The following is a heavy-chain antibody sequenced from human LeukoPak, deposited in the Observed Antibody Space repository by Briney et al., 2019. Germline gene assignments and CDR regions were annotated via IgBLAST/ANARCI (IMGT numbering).Heavy chain of an antibody. D-gene: IGHD3-10*01. CDR2: IIPIFGSP. Sequence: ASVKVSCKASGGTFSNYAISWVRQAPGQGLEWMGGIIPIFGSPNYAQKFQGRVRITADESTSTAYMELSSLTSEDTAVYYCARAITMVRGGISLAHWYSDLWGRGTLVTVSS. CDR1: GGTFSNYA. J-gene: IGHJ2*01. CDR3: ARAITMVRGGISLAHWYSDL. V-gene: IGHV1-69*13.